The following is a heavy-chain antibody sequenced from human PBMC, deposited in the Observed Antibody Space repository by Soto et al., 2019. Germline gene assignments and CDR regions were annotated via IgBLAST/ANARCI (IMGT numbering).Heavy chain of an antibody. CDR3: ALGRGRPYYFDY. D-gene: IGHD1-26*01. Sequence: ASVKVSCKPSKYTFTSFDVHWVRQAPGQGLEWMGLINPSACTTSYAQAFQGRVTMTRDTSTTAVYMELSSLRSEDTAVYYCALGRGRPYYFDYWGQGTLVTVSS. CDR1: KYTFTSFD. V-gene: IGHV1-46*03. J-gene: IGHJ4*02. CDR2: INPSACTT.